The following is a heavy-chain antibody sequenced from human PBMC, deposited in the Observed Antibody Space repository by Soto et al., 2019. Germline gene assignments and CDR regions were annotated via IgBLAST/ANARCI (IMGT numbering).Heavy chain of an antibody. Sequence: EVQLLESGGGLVQPGGSLRLSCAASGFTFSNYAMSLVRQAPGKGLEWVSGIGGRATSAYYADSVKGRFAISRDNSYNTLCLQLNSLRAEDKAVYYCAKSRYSDSSGDFYDFWGQGTLVSVSS. D-gene: IGHD3-22*01. CDR1: GFTFSNYA. CDR3: AKSRYSDSSGDFYDF. V-gene: IGHV3-23*01. J-gene: IGHJ4*02. CDR2: IGGRATSA.